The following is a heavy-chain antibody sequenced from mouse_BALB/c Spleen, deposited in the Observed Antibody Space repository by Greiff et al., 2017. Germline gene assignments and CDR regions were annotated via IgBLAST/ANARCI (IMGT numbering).Heavy chain of an antibody. CDR1: GYSITSGYY. CDR2: ISYDGSN. CDR3: AREQLGLAWFAY. J-gene: IGHJ3*01. V-gene: IGHV3-6*02. D-gene: IGHD3-1*01. Sequence: VQLKESGPGLVKPSQSLSLTCSVTGYSITSGYYWNWIRQFPGNKLEWMGYISYDGSNNYNPSLKNRISITRDTSKNQFFLKLNSVTTEDTATYYCAREQLGLAWFAYWGQGTLVTVSA.